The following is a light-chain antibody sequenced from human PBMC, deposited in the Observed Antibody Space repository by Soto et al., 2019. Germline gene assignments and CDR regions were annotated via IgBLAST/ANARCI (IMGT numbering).Light chain of an antibody. CDR1: QDISNY. V-gene: IGKV1-33*01. CDR3: QQTRSYPST. Sequence: DIQMSQSPSSLSASVGDRVTITCQASQDISNYLNWYQQKPGKAPKLLIYDASNLETGVPSRFSGSGSGTDFTLTINSLQAEDFATYYCQQTRSYPSTFGRGTKVDIK. J-gene: IGKJ4*01. CDR2: DAS.